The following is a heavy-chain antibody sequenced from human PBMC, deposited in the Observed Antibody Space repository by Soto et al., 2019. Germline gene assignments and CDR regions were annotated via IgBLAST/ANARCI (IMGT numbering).Heavy chain of an antibody. J-gene: IGHJ4*01. D-gene: IGHD3-16*01. V-gene: IGHV1-18*01. CDR1: GYTFTNFG. CDR2: ISAYNGKT. Sequence: QVHLVQSGAEVKKPGASVKVSCTASGYTFTNFGISWVRQAPGQGLEWMGWISAYNGKTNSAQKFQGRVTRTTDTSTCTAYMELRSLRSDDTAVYYCARWGTPIDYWGHGPLVTVSS. CDR3: ARWGTPIDY.